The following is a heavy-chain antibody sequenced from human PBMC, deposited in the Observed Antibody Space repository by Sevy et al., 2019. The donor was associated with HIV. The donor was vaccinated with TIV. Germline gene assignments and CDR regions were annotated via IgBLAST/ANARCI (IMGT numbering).Heavy chain of an antibody. CDR3: ARRGSQNWYFDL. J-gene: IGHJ2*01. Sequence: SETLSLTCSVSGGSISNYYWSWIRQPPGKGLGCMGYFRYNGSPTQHPSLKSRVTMSLDTSTNQFSLKLNSVTAADTAVYYCARRGSQNWYFDLWGRGTLVTVSS. CDR1: GGSISNYY. CDR2: FRYNGSP. D-gene: IGHD2-15*01. V-gene: IGHV4-59*13.